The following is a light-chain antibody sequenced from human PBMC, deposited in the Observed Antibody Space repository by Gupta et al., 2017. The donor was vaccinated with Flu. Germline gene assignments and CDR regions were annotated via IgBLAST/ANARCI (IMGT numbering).Light chain of an antibody. V-gene: IGLV2-14*01. CDR2: EVN. CDR3: SSYTSSKTWV. CDR1: NSDVGGYNY. Sequence: SITSSCTGTNSDVGGYNYVSWYQQHPGKAPKLMIYEVNNRPSDVSDRFSGSQSGNTASLTISGLQAEDESDYYCSSYTSSKTWVFGGGTKVTVL. J-gene: IGLJ3*02.